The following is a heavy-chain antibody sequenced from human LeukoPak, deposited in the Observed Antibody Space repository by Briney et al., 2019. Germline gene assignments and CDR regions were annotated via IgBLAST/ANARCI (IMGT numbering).Heavy chain of an antibody. V-gene: IGHV3-23*01. J-gene: IGHJ4*02. CDR3: AKSTNLVYFDY. D-gene: IGHD2-8*02. CDR2: ISGSAGST. Sequence: PGGSLRLSCAASGFTVSSNYMSWVRQAPGKGLEWVSGISGSAGSTYYADSVKGRFTISRDNSKNTLYVQMNSLRAEDTAVYYCAKSTNLVYFDYWGQGTLVTVSS. CDR1: GFTVSSNY.